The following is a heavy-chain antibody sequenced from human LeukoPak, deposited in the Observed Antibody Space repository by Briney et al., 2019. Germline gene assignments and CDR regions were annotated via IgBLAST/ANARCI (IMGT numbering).Heavy chain of an antibody. CDR3: ARQGPGYSSALNWFDP. Sequence: SETLSLTCTVSGGSISSSSYYWGWIRQPPGKGLEWIGSLYYSGSTYYNPSLKSRVTLSVDTSENQFSLKLGSVTAADTAVYYCARQGPGYSSALNWFDPWGQGTLVTVSS. CDR1: GGSISSSSYY. D-gene: IGHD6-19*01. V-gene: IGHV4-39*01. J-gene: IGHJ5*02. CDR2: LYYSGST.